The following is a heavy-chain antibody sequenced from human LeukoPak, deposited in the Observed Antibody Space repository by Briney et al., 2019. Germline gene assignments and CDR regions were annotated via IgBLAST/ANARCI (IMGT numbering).Heavy chain of an antibody. J-gene: IGHJ4*02. CDR3: ATGHFYYDSSGSHVYFDY. CDR1: GRSFSGYH. Sequence: PSETLSLTCVVYGRSFSGYHWTWIRQPPGKGPEWIGEINHSGSTNYNPSLKSRVAMSVDTSKNQFSLKFSFVTAADTAVYYCATGHFYYDSSGSHVYFDYWGQGTLVTISS. CDR2: INHSGST. V-gene: IGHV4-34*01. D-gene: IGHD3-22*01.